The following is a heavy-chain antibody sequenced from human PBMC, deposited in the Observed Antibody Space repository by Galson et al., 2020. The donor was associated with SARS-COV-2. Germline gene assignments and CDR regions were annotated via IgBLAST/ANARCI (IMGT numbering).Heavy chain of an antibody. CDR3: AGDVGSWANNGFDI. J-gene: IGHJ3*02. CDR1: GITLSDHF. V-gene: IGHV3-72*01. D-gene: IGHD6-13*01. CDR2: IRNKANSNTP. Sequence: GGSLRLSCAGSGITLSDHFMDWVRQVPGKGLEWVGRIRNKANSNTPDYAASVRGRFTISRDDSKNSLYLQMNSLKTEDTAVYYCAGDVGSWANNGFDIWGQGTMVTVSS.